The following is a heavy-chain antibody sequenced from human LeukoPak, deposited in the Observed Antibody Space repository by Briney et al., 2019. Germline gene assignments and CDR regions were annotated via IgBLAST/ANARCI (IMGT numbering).Heavy chain of an antibody. CDR2: TRDKANSYTT. V-gene: IGHV3-72*01. CDR1: GFTFSSYW. J-gene: IGHJ5*02. D-gene: IGHD3-3*01. Sequence: GGSLRLSCAASGFTFSSYWMSWVRQAPGKGLEWVGRTRDKANSYTTEYAASVKGRFTISRDDSKNSLFLQMDSLKTEDTAMYYCARGLSSYYYTWFDPWGQGTLVTVSS. CDR3: ARGLSSYYYTWFDP.